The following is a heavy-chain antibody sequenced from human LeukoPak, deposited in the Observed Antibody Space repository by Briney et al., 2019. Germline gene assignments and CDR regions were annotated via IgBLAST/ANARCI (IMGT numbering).Heavy chain of an antibody. D-gene: IGHD6-13*01. J-gene: IGHJ4*02. Sequence: GASVKVSCKASGYTFTSYGISWVRQAPGQGLEWMGWISAYNGNTNYAQKLQGRVTMTTDTSTSTAYMELRSLRSDDTAVYYCARDRSLGIIAAAPDYWGQGTLVTVSS. CDR1: GYTFTSYG. CDR2: ISAYNGNT. CDR3: ARDRSLGIIAAAPDY. V-gene: IGHV1-18*01.